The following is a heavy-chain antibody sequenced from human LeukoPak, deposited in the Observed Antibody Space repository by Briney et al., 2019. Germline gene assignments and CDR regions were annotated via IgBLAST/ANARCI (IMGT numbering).Heavy chain of an antibody. CDR2: VNHSGST. D-gene: IGHD1-26*01. J-gene: IGHJ4*02. V-gene: IGHV4-34*01. CDR3: ASGRRWEPRRSALDY. CDR1: GGSFSGYY. Sequence: SETLSLTCAVYGGSFSGYYWSWIRQPPGKGLGWIGEVNHSGSTNYNPSLKSRVTISVDTSKNQFSLKLSSVTAADTAVYYCASGRRWEPRRSALDYWGQGTLVTVSS.